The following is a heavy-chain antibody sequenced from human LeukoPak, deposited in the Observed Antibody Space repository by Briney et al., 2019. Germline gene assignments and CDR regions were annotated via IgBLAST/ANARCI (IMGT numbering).Heavy chain of an antibody. D-gene: IGHD4-11*01. CDR1: GYTFTSYD. J-gene: IGHJ5*02. CDR2: MNPNSGNT. V-gene: IGHV1-8*01. CDR3: ARLYDYSNYSYDQNWFDP. Sequence: ASVKVSCKXSGYTFTSYDINWVRQATGQGLEWMGWMNPNSGNTGYAQKFQGRVTMTRNTSISTAYMELSSLRSEDTAVYYCARLYDYSNYSYDQNWFDPWGQGTLVTVSS.